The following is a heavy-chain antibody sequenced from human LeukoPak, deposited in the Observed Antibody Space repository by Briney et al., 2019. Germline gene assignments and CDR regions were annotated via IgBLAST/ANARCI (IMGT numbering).Heavy chain of an antibody. CDR2: INPGDSDT. CDR1: GYNFTSYW. J-gene: IGHJ4*02. Sequence: GESLKISCKGSGYNFTSYWMGWVRQEPGQGLEWVGIINPGDSDTRYSPSFQGPGTISHDQSHSTAYLQGSSLKASDTAIYYCARPSGDYIYYFDYWGQGTLVTVSS. D-gene: IGHD4-17*01. CDR3: ARPSGDYIYYFDY. V-gene: IGHV5-51*01.